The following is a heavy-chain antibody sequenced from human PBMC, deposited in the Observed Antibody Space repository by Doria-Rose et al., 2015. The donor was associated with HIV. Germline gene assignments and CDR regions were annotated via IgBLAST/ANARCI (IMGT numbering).Heavy chain of an antibody. CDR2: IFSDDER. J-gene: IGHJ4*02. CDR3: ARIKRSRWYHKYYFDF. Sequence: SGPVLVKPTETLTLTCTVSGVSLSSPGMGVSWIRQPPGKALEWLANIFSDDERSYKTSLKSRLTISRGTSKSQVVLTMTDMDPVDIATYYCARIKRSRWYHKYYFDFWGQGTPVIVSA. V-gene: IGHV2-26*01. CDR1: GVSLSSPGMG. D-gene: IGHD6-13*01.